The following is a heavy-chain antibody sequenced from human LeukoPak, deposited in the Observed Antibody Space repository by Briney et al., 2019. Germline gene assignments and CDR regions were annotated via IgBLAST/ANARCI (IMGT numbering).Heavy chain of an antibody. CDR3: ARVRSYYYYYYMDV. CDR1: GGSISSSSHY. V-gene: IGHV4-39*07. D-gene: IGHD1-26*01. J-gene: IGHJ6*03. Sequence: SETLSLTCTVSGGSISSSSHYWGWIRQPPGKGLEWIGSIYYSGSTYYNPSLKSRVTISVDTSKNQFSLKLSSVTAADTAVYYCARVRSYYYYYYMDVWGKGTTVTVSS. CDR2: IYYSGST.